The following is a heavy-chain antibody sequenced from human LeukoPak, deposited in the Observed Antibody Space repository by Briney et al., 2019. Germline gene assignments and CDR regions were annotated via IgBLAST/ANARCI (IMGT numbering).Heavy chain of an antibody. J-gene: IGHJ3*02. D-gene: IGHD6-13*01. CDR3: ARGHSSSWSDAFDI. CDR2: MNPNSGNT. V-gene: IGHV1-8*03. CDR1: GYTFTSYD. Sequence: ASVKVSCKASGYTFTSYDINWVRQATGQGLEWMGWMNPNSGNTGYAQKFQGRVTITRNTSISTAYMELSSLRFEDTAVYYCARGHSSSWSDAFDIWGQGTMVTVSS.